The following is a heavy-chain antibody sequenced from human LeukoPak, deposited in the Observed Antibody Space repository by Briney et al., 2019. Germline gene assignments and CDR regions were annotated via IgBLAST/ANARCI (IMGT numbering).Heavy chain of an antibody. Sequence: PGGSLRLSCAASGFTLSSYTMSWVRQAPGKGLEWVSVISGSGGITYYADSVKGRFTISRDNSKNTLYLQMNSLRAEETAVYYCAKDSYDSSAFYVSAMDYWGQGTLVTDTS. CDR2: ISGSGGIT. D-gene: IGHD3-22*01. V-gene: IGHV3-23*01. CDR1: GFTLSSYT. J-gene: IGHJ4*02. CDR3: AKDSYDSSAFYVSAMDY.